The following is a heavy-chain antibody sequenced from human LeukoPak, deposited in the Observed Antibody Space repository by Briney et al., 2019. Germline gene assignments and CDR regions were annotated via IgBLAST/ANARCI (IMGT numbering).Heavy chain of an antibody. Sequence: GGSLRLSCAASGFTFSSYSMNWVRQAPGQGLEWVSSISSSSSYIYYADSVKGRFTISRDNAKTTLYLQMNSLRAEDTAVYYCAREEGYYDILTGYYIGGMDVWGQGTTVTVSS. CDR3: AREEGYYDILTGYYIGGMDV. CDR2: ISSSSSYI. CDR1: GFTFSSYS. J-gene: IGHJ6*02. D-gene: IGHD3-9*01. V-gene: IGHV3-21*01.